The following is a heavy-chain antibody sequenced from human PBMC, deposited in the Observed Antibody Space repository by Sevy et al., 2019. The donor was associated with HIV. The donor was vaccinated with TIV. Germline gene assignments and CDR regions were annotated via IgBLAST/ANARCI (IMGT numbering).Heavy chain of an antibody. J-gene: IGHJ4*02. CDR3: ARDKPQGVVIIPGSMWGGVDY. D-gene: IGHD2-2*01. V-gene: IGHV1-18*01. CDR1: GYTFKTYG. CDR2: ISAYSGDT. Sequence: ASVKVSCKTFGYTFKTYGISWVRQAPGQGLEWMGWISAYSGDTNFAQKFQGRVTMTTDTSTGTAYMELSSLRSDDTAVYFCARDKPQGVVIIPGSMWGGVDYWGQGTLVTVSS.